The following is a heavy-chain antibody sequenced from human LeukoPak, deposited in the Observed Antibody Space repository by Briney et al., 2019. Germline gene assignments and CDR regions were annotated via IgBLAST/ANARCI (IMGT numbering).Heavy chain of an antibody. D-gene: IGHD2-8*02. CDR2: IKTDGIST. V-gene: IGHV3-74*01. CDR3: ARSRFCTSGGCYYDY. Sequence: PGGSLRLSCAASGFTFISYWMHWVRQAPGKGLVWVSGIKTDGISTGYVDSVKGRLTISRDNAKNTLFLQMNSLRAEDTAVYYCARSRFCTSGGCYYDYWGQGVLVTVSS. J-gene: IGHJ4*02. CDR1: GFTFISYW.